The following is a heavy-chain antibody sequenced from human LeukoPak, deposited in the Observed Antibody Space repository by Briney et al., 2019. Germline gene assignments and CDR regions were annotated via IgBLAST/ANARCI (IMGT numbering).Heavy chain of an antibody. CDR3: ARDSTYWYDSGSSGPHYFDY. Sequence: GGSPRLSCAASGFIFSNYAMHWVRQAPGKGLEWVALISSDGSKTYHADSVKGRFSISRDNSKNTLYLQLNSLRAEDTSVYYCARDSTYWYDSGSSGPHYFDYWGQRTLVTVSS. CDR1: GFIFSNYA. J-gene: IGHJ4*02. CDR2: ISSDGSKT. D-gene: IGHD3-10*01. V-gene: IGHV3-30*01.